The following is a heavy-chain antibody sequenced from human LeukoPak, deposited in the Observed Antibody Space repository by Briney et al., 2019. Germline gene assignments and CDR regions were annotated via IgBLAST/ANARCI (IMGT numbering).Heavy chain of an antibody. CDR2: IKHDGSET. CDR1: GFTYSVYW. V-gene: IGHV3-7*01. D-gene: IGHD3-22*01. Sequence: GGSLRLSCAASGFTYSVYWMGWVRQAPGKGLEWVADIKHDGSETYHVDFVKGRFTISRDNAESSLYLQMNSLRAEDTALYYCVRHYYDSSGWSFDMWGQGTMVIVSP. J-gene: IGHJ3*02. CDR3: VRHYYDSSGWSFDM.